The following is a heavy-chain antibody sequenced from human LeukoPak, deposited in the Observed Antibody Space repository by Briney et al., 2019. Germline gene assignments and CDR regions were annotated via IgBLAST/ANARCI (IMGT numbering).Heavy chain of an antibody. J-gene: IGHJ4*02. Sequence: SETLSLTCAVSGGSISSSNWWSWVRQPPGKGLEWIGYIHYSGNTNYNPSLRSRVTISVDTSKNQFSLRLSSVTAADTAVYYCARIHCSSTSCYFDSWGQGTLVTVSS. D-gene: IGHD2-2*01. CDR1: GGSISSSNW. V-gene: IGHV4-4*02. CDR3: ARIHCSSTSCYFDS. CDR2: IHYSGNT.